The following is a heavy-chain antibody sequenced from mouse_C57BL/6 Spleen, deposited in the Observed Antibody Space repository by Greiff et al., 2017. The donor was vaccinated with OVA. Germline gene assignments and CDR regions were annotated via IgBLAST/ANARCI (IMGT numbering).Heavy chain of an antibody. CDR1: GYTFTDYY. CDR3: AREVGGEFAY. D-gene: IGHD1-3*01. Sequence: QVQLQQSGAELVRPGASVKLSCKASGYTFTDYYINWVKQRPGQGLEWIARIYPGSGNTYYNEKFKGKATLTADKSSSTAYMQLSSLTSEDSAIYFCAREVGGEFAYWGQGTLVTVSA. V-gene: IGHV1-76*01. J-gene: IGHJ3*01. CDR2: IYPGSGNT.